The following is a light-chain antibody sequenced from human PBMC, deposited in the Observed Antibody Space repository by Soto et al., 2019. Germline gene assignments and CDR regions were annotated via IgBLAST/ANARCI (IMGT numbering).Light chain of an antibody. CDR2: GAS. CDR1: QSVSSN. Sequence: EIVLTESPGTLSLSPGERATLSCRASQSVSSNYLAWYQQKLGQAPRVLIFGASTRATGIPARFSSSGSGTEFSLTINSLQSEDFAVYYCQEYNSWPWTFGQGTKV. J-gene: IGKJ1*01. CDR3: QEYNSWPWT. V-gene: IGKV3-15*01.